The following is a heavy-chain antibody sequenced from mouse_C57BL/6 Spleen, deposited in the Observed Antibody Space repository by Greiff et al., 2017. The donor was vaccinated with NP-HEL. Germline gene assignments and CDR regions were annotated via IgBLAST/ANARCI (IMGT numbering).Heavy chain of an antibody. J-gene: IGHJ4*01. Sequence: QVQLQQSGAELVKPGASVKLSCKASGYTFTSYWMQWVKQRPGQGLEWIGEIDPSDSYTNYNQKFKGKSTLTVDKSSSTAYMQLSSLTSEDSAVYYCARTDYYYAMDYWGQGTSVTVSS. CDR1: GYTFTSYW. V-gene: IGHV1-50*01. CDR3: ARTDYYYAMDY. CDR2: IDPSDSYT.